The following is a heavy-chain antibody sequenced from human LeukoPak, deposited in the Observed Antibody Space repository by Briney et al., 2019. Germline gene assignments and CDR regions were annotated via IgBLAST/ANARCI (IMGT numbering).Heavy chain of an antibody. CDR1: GFTFSTYS. D-gene: IGHD5-12*01. V-gene: IGHV3-48*01. Sequence: GGSLRLSCAASGFTFSTYSMKWVRQAPGKGLEWVSYISDSSAMYYADSVRGRFTISRGNDKNSLFLQMNSLRAEDTAVYYCARDGGYSGYDADCWGQGTLVTVSS. CDR2: ISDSSAM. CDR3: ARDGGYSGYDADC. J-gene: IGHJ4*02.